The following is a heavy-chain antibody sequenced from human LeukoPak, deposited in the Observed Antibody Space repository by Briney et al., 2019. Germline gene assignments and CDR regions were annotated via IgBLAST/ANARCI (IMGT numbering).Heavy chain of an antibody. CDR3: ARKSEYYYDSSGYFDSLGWFDP. Sequence: GESLKISCKGSGYSFTSYWIGWVRQMPGKGLEWMGIIHPRDSDIRYSPSFQGQVTISADKSISTAYLQWSSLKASDTAMYYCARKSEYYYDSSGYFDSLGWFDPWGQGTLVTVSS. V-gene: IGHV5-51*01. D-gene: IGHD3-22*01. J-gene: IGHJ5*02. CDR2: IHPRDSDI. CDR1: GYSFTSYW.